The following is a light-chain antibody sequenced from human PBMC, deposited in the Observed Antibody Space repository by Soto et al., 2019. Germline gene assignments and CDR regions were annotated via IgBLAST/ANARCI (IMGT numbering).Light chain of an antibody. CDR1: QSVRSN. CDR3: QQYNNWPPWT. Sequence: EIVMTQSPVTLSVSPGERATLSCRASQSVRSNLAWYQQKPGQAPRLLMYAASTRATGIPARFSGSGSGTEFTLTISSLQSEDFAVYYCQQYNNWPPWTFGQGTKVEIK. CDR2: AAS. V-gene: IGKV3-15*01. J-gene: IGKJ1*01.